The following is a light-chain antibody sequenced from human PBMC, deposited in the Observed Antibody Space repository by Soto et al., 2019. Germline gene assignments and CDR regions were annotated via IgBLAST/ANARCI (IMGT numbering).Light chain of an antibody. V-gene: IGLV2-8*01. CDR1: SSDVGGYNY. Sequence: QSVLTQPPSASGSPGQSVTISCTGTSSDVGGYNYVSWYQQHPGKAPKLMIYDVTRRPSGVPDRFSASKSGNTASLTVSGLQAEDEADYYCSSSARSNTLVFGGGTKLTVL. CDR2: DVT. J-gene: IGLJ2*01. CDR3: SSSARSNTLV.